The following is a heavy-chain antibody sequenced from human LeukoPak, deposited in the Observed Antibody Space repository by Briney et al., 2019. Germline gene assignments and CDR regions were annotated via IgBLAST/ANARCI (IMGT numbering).Heavy chain of an antibody. CDR3: AKDRSSGWSYFDY. V-gene: IGHV3-23*01. CDR1: GFTFSSYA. CDR2: ISGSGGST. J-gene: IGHJ4*02. D-gene: IGHD6-19*01. Sequence: PGGSLRLSCAASGFTFSSYAMSWVRQAPGKGLEWVSAISGSGGSTYYADSVKGRFTISRDNSKDTLYLQMNSLRAEDTAVYYCAKDRSSGWSYFDYWGQGTLVTVSS.